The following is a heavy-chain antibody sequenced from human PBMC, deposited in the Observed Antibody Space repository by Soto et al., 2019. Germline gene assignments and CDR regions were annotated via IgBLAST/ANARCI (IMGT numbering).Heavy chain of an antibody. CDR2: ICGSGGST. CDR1: GFTFSSYA. Sequence: GGSLRLSCAASGFTFSSYAMSWVRQAPGKGLEWVSAICGSGGSTYYADSVKGRFTISSDTSTYTLYLQMNSLRTEDTAVYYCAKDYYDSRGYYYIIDYWGQGTLVTVSS. V-gene: IGHV3-23*01. CDR3: AKDYYDSRGYYYIIDY. D-gene: IGHD3-22*01. J-gene: IGHJ4*02.